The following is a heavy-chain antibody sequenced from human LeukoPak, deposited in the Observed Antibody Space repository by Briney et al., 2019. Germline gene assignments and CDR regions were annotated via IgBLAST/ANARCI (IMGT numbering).Heavy chain of an antibody. Sequence: PGGSLRLSCAASGFTFSSNSMNWVRQGPGEGPGWGSAISSSSSYIYYADSVKGRFTISRDNAKNSLYLQMNSLRPEDTALYYCVRDFEWSFDTWDQGTLVTVSS. CDR1: GFTFSSNS. J-gene: IGHJ4*02. CDR2: ISSSSSYI. D-gene: IGHD3-3*01. CDR3: VRDFEWSFDT. V-gene: IGHV3-21*01.